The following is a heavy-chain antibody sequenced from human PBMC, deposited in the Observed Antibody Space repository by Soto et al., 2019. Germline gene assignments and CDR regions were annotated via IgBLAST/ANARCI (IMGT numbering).Heavy chain of an antibody. CDR2: ISGSGVST. CDR3: AKARYYYGSGSYSRWFDP. V-gene: IGHV3-23*01. D-gene: IGHD3-10*01. J-gene: IGHJ5*02. Sequence: EVQLLESGGGLVQPGGSLRLSCSASGFTFSSYAMSWVRQAPGKGLEWVPAISGSGVSTYYADSVKGRFTLSGDNSQETLYLTMNSLRAEDTAVYYCAKARYYYGSGSYSRWFDPWGQGTLVTVSS. CDR1: GFTFSSYA.